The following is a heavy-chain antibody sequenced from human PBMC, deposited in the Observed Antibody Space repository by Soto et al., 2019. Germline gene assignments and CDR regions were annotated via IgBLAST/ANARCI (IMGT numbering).Heavy chain of an antibody. CDR1: GYTFTSYG. CDR2: IIPILGIE. D-gene: IGHD3-3*01. CDR3: ATALEWLLFGLVDV. J-gene: IGHJ6*02. Sequence: SVKVSCKASGYTFTSYGISWVRQAPGQGLEWMGRIIPILGIENYAQKFQGRVTITADKSTSTAYMELSSLRSEDTAVYYCATALEWLLFGLVDVWGQGTTVTVSS. V-gene: IGHV1-69*04.